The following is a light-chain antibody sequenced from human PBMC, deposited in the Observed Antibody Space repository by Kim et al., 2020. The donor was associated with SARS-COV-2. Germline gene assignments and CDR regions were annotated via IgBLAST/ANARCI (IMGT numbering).Light chain of an antibody. V-gene: IGLV1-40*01. Sequence: QGVTIARAGSSSDIGAGLDVHCYQQLPGTAPKLLIFANTNRPSGVPDRFSASQSGSSASLAITGLQAEDEADYYCQSYDSILSYYVFGTGTKVTVL. CDR3: QSYDSILSYYV. CDR2: ANT. J-gene: IGLJ1*01. CDR1: SSDIGAGLD.